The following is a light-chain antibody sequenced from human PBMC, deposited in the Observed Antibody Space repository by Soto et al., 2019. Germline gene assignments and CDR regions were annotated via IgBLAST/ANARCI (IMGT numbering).Light chain of an antibody. J-gene: IGLJ2*01. Sequence: QLVLTQPPSASGTPGQRVTISCSGSGSSIGTNTVNWYRQLPGTAPKLLIYGNNQRPSGVPDRFSGSKSGTSASLGISGLQSEDEADYYCVAWDGSLNNVLFGGGTKLTVL. CDR1: GSSIGTNT. CDR2: GNN. V-gene: IGLV1-44*01. CDR3: VAWDGSLNNVL.